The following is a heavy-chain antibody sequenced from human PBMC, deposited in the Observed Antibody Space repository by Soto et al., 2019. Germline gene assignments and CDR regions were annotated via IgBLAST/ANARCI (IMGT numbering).Heavy chain of an antibody. CDR1: GFTFSDYY. D-gene: IGHD1-1*01. CDR3: ARDPDWNYVDY. CDR2: ISSTGSTI. V-gene: IGHV3-11*01. Sequence: GGSLRLSCAASGFTFSDYYMSWIRQAPGKGLEWVSYISSTGSTIYYADSVKGRFTISRDNAKNSLYLQMNSLRAEDTAVYYCARDPDWNYVDYWGQGALVTVSS. J-gene: IGHJ4*02.